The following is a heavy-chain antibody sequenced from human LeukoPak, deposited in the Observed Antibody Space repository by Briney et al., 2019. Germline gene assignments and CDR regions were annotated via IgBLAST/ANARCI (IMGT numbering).Heavy chain of an antibody. D-gene: IGHD3-22*01. CDR2: IIPILGIA. CDR3: AGGNAYDSSGYYRAGY. Sequence: GASVKVSCKASGGTFSSYAISWVRQAPGQGLEWMGRIIPILGIANYAQKFQGRVTITADKSTSTAYMELSSLRSEDTAVYYCAGGNAYDSSGYYRAGYWGQGTLVTVSS. V-gene: IGHV1-69*04. CDR1: GGTFSSYA. J-gene: IGHJ4*02.